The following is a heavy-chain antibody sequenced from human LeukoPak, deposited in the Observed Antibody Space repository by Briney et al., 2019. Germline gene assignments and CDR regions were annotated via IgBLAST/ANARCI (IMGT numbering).Heavy chain of an antibody. D-gene: IGHD6-19*01. CDR3: ARGRPGYSSGWFTSWFDP. V-gene: IGHV4-59*12. CDR2: IYYRGST. Sequence: SETLSLTCTVSGGSISSYYWSWIRQPPGKGLEWIGYIYYRGSTNYNPSLKSRVIISVDTSKNQFSLKLSSVTAVDTAVYYCARGRPGYSSGWFTSWFDPWGQGTLVTVSS. J-gene: IGHJ5*02. CDR1: GGSISSYY.